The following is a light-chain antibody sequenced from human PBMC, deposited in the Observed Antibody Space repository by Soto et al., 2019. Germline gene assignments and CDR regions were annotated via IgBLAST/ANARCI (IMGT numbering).Light chain of an antibody. CDR1: QGINNY. Sequence: DIQMTPSPSSLSASVGDRVTITCRASQGINNYLTWFQQKPGKAPKSLIYDASNLQSGVPSKFSGSGSGIDFTLTISSLQPEDFAPYYCQQYKTYPFTFGPGTKVDIK. V-gene: IGKV1-16*02. J-gene: IGKJ3*01. CDR3: QQYKTYPFT. CDR2: DAS.